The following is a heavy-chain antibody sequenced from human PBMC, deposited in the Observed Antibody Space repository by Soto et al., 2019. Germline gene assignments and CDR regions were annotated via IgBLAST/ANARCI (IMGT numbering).Heavy chain of an antibody. CDR1: GFTLSSHE. V-gene: IGHV3-48*03. J-gene: IGHJ4*02. CDR2: ISASGRIT. Sequence: GGSLLLSCAASGFTLSSHEMDWVRPAPGEGLEWIAYISASGRITDYAHSAEGRFTISRDNAKNLVFLQMNSLRASDIGMYYCARHERKVGYESGAYDYWGQGTLVTVS. CDR3: ARHERKVGYESGAYDY. D-gene: IGHD3-22*01.